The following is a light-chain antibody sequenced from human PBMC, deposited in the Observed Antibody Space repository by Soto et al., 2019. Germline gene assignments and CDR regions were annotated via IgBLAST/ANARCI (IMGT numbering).Light chain of an antibody. V-gene: IGLV2-14*03. J-gene: IGLJ1*01. CDR3: SSYTSSSTLVV. CDR2: DVS. Sequence: QSALTQPASVSGSPGQSITVSCTGTSSDIGGYNYVSWYQQYAGEAPKVIIYDVSDRPSGVSNRFSGSKSGNTASLTISGLQTEDEADYYCSSYTSSSTLVVFGTGTKVTVL. CDR1: SSDIGGYNY.